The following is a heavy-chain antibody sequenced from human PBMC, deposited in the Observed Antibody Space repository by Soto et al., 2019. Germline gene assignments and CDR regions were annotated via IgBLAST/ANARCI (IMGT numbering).Heavy chain of an antibody. Sequence: RASVKVSCKASGGTFSSYAISWVRQAPGQGLEWMGGIIPIFGTANYAQKFQGRVTITADKSTSTAYMELSSLRSEDTAVYYCARSRIFDDRYFGRTGPFDYWGQGTLVTVS. CDR2: IIPIFGTA. D-gene: IGHD3-9*01. V-gene: IGHV1-69*06. CDR3: ARSRIFDDRYFGRTGPFDY. J-gene: IGHJ4*02. CDR1: GGTFSSYA.